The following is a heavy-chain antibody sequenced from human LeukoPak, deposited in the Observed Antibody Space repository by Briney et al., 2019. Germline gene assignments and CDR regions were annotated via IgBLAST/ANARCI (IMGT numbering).Heavy chain of an antibody. CDR2: ISGSGGST. CDR3: ARDPGYGDYLEYYYYGMDV. CDR1: GFTFSSYA. J-gene: IGHJ6*02. Sequence: GGSLRLSCAASGFTFSSYAMSWVRQAPGKGLEWVSAISGSGGSTYYADSVKGRFTISRDNSKNTLYLQMNSLRAEDTAVYYCARDPGYGDYLEYYYYGMDVWGQGTTVTVSS. D-gene: IGHD4-17*01. V-gene: IGHV3-23*01.